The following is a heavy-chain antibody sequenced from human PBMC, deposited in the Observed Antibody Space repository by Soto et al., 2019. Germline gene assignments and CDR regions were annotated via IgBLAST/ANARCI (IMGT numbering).Heavy chain of an antibody. CDR2: IYYRGNA. Sequence: QLQLQESGPGLVKPSETLSLTCSVSDDSINSDKYYWGWIRQPPGKGLEWIGSIYYRGNAYYNPSLQTRVTIPLDKSKSQFSLKLNSVTAADSDVYFCARLEGLATISYYFDFWGPGALVTVSS. J-gene: IGHJ4*02. V-gene: IGHV4-39*01. CDR1: DDSINSDKYY. D-gene: IGHD3-9*01. CDR3: ARLEGLATISYYFDF.